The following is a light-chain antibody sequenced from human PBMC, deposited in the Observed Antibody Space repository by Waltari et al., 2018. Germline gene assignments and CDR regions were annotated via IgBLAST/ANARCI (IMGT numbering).Light chain of an antibody. CDR2: DNN. V-gene: IGLV1-40*01. Sequence: QSVLTQPPSVSGAPGQRVTVPCTGSRSNIGGGYDVHWYRQLPGTAPKLLIYDNNIRTSGVPDRFSGSKSDTSASLAITGLQAEDEADYYCQSYDSSLSGRVFGTGTKVTVL. J-gene: IGLJ1*01. CDR1: RSNIGGGYD. CDR3: QSYDSSLSGRV.